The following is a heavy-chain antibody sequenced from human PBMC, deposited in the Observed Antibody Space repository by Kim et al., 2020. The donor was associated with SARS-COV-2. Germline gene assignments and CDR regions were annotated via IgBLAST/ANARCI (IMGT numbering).Heavy chain of an antibody. V-gene: IGHV3-48*03. Sequence: DSVQGRFTIPRDNAKNSLYLPMNSLRAEDTAVYYCARADFAWLLISYGMDVWGQGTTVTVSS. CDR3: ARADFAWLLISYGMDV. D-gene: IGHD3-9*01. J-gene: IGHJ6*02.